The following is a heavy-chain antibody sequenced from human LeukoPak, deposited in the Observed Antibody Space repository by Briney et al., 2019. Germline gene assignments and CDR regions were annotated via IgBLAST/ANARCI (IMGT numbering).Heavy chain of an antibody. CDR1: GGSISSGGYY. CDR3: ARDLSCSSTSCSGDYYYYYYYMDV. V-gene: IGHV4-30-2*01. Sequence: SPSETLSLTCTVSGGSISSGGYYWSWIRQPPGKGLEWIGYIYHSGSTYYNPSLKSRVTISVDRSKNQFSLKLSSVTAADTAVYYCARDLSCSSTSCSGDYYYYYYYMDVWGKGTTVTVSS. D-gene: IGHD2-2*01. J-gene: IGHJ6*03. CDR2: IYHSGST.